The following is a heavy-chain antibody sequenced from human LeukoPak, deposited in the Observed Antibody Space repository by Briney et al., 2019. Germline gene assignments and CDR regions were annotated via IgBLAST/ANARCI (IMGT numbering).Heavy chain of an antibody. J-gene: IGHJ5*02. D-gene: IGHD2-15*01. CDR1: GGSFSGYY. Sequence: PSETLSLTCAVYGGSFSGYYWCWIRQPPGKGLEWIGEINHSGSTNYNPSLKSRVTISVDTSKNQFSLKLSSVTAADTAVYYCARHRCSGGSCYPMNWFDPWGQGTLVTVSS. CDR3: ARHRCSGGSCYPMNWFDP. CDR2: INHSGST. V-gene: IGHV4-34*01.